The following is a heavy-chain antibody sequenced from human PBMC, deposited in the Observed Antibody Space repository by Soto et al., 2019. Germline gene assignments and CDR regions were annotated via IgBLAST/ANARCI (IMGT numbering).Heavy chain of an antibody. CDR1: GFTFSSYS. J-gene: IGHJ4*02. V-gene: IGHV3-21*01. D-gene: IGHD6-13*01. Sequence: GGSLRLSCAASGFTFSSYSMNWVRQAPGKGLEWVSSISSSISYIYYADSVKGRFTISRDNAKNSLYLQMNSLRAEDTAVYYCARDQELAPFDYWGQGTLVTVSS. CDR2: ISSSISYI. CDR3: ARDQELAPFDY.